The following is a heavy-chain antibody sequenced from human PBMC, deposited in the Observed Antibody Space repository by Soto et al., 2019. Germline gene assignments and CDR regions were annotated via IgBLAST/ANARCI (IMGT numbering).Heavy chain of an antibody. J-gene: IGHJ4*02. CDR2: IIPIFGTA. V-gene: IGHV1-69*13. CDR1: GGTFSSYA. CDR3: ARDRRYYGSGSYYNVGY. D-gene: IGHD3-10*01. Sequence: ASVKVSCKASGGTFSSYAISWVRQAPGQGLEWMGGIIPIFGTANYAQKFQGRVTITADESTSTAYMELSSLRSEDTAVYYCARDRRYYGSGSYYNVGYWGQGTLVTVSS.